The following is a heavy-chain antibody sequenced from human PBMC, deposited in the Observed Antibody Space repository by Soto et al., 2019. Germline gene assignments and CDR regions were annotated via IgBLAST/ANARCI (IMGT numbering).Heavy chain of an antibody. D-gene: IGHD3-22*01. CDR3: AKARPSGGYYYVEPFDV. CDR1: GFTFSNYA. J-gene: IGHJ3*01. CDR2: VSSTGTSP. V-gene: IGHV3-23*01. Sequence: GGSLRLSCSASGFTFSNYAMSWVRQSPGKXLEWVSGVSSTGTSPYYAGSVQGRFTISRDNSKNMFYLQMKSLRAEDTAIYYCAKARPSGGYYYVEPFDVWGQGTMVTVSS.